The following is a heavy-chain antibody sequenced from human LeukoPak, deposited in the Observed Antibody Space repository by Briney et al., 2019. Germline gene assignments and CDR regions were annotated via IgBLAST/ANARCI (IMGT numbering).Heavy chain of an antibody. CDR2: IKYDGSEK. Sequence: GESLKISCAASGFTFSDYYMDWVRQAPGKGLEWVANIKYDGSEKYYVDSVRGRFTISRDNAKNSLYLQMNSLTPEDTAVYFCAKDCSGGSCYDYWGQGTLVTVSS. D-gene: IGHD2-15*01. J-gene: IGHJ4*02. CDR1: GFTFSDYY. CDR3: AKDCSGGSCYDY. V-gene: IGHV3-7*04.